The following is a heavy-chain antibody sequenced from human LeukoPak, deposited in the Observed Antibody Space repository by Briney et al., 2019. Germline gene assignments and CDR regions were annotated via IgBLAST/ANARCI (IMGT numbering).Heavy chain of an antibody. Sequence: GGSLRLSCAASGFTFSSYSMNWVRQAPGKGLEWVSSISSSSSYIYYADSVKGRFTISRDNAKNSLYLQMNSLRAEDTAVYYCARAPVGDGDYVDYWGQGTLVTVSS. CDR3: ARAPVGDGDYVDY. J-gene: IGHJ4*02. CDR2: ISSSSSYI. D-gene: IGHD3-16*01. V-gene: IGHV3-21*01. CDR1: GFTFSSYS.